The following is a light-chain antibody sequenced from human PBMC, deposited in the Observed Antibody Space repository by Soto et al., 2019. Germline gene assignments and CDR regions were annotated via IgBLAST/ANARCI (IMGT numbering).Light chain of an antibody. Sequence: DIQMTQSPSTLSASVGDRVTITCRANQSISSWLAWYQQKPGKAPELLIYEAYSLQSGVPSRFSGSGSGTEFTLTISSLQPDDFATYYCQQYNSSPLTFGGGTKVEIK. CDR3: QQYNSSPLT. V-gene: IGKV1-5*01. CDR2: EAY. J-gene: IGKJ4*01. CDR1: QSISSW.